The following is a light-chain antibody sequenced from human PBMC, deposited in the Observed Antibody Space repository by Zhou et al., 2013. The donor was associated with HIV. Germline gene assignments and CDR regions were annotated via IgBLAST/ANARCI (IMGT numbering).Light chain of an antibody. J-gene: IGKJ1*01. CDR1: QNINNW. CDR3: QQYNSYSTWT. CDR2: QAS. V-gene: IGKV1-5*03. Sequence: DIQMTQSPSTLSASVGDTVTITCRASQNINNWVAWYQQKPGKAPQLLIYQASSLETGVPSRFSGSASGTDFSLTISGLQPDDFATYYCQQYNSYSTWTFGQGTKVEIK.